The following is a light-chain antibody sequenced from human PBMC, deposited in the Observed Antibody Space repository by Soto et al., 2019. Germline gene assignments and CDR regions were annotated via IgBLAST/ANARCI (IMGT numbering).Light chain of an antibody. CDR2: KAS. J-gene: IGKJ1*01. CDR1: QNINNW. CDR3: QHYNSYWT. Sequence: DIQLTQSPSTLSASVGDRVTITCRASQNINNWLAWYQQKPGKAPKLLIYKASSLESGVPSRFSGSGSGTEFTLTISSLQPDDFATYYCQHYNSYWTFGQGTKVEI. V-gene: IGKV1-5*03.